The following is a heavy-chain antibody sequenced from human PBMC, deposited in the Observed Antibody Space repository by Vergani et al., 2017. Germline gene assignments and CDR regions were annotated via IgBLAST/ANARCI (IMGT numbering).Heavy chain of an antibody. V-gene: IGHV4-38-2*01. CDR1: GYSISSGYY. J-gene: IGHJ5*02. CDR2: IYHSGST. Sequence: QVQLQESGRGLVKPSETLSLTCAVSGYSISSGYYWGWIRQPPGKGLEWIGSIYHSGSTYYNPSLKCRFTISVDTSKNQFSLKLSAVTAADTAVYYCARNGDYDIFSGYSNWVDPWGQGTLVTVSS. D-gene: IGHD3-9*01. CDR3: ARNGDYDIFSGYSNWVDP.